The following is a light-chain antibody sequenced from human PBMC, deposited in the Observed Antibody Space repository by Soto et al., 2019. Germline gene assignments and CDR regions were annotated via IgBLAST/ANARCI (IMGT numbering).Light chain of an antibody. V-gene: IGKV1-39*01. J-gene: IGKJ1*01. Sequence: DIQMTQSPSSLSASVGDRVTITCRASQRIGNYLNWYQQKPGKAPKFLIYAVSYLQRGVPSRFSGSGSDTDFTLTIANLQPEDIATYYCQQSYSTPRTFGQGTKVEIK. CDR1: QRIGNY. CDR2: AVS. CDR3: QQSYSTPRT.